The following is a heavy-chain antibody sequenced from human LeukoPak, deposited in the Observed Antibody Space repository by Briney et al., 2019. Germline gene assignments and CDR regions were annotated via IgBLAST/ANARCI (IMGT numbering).Heavy chain of an antibody. D-gene: IGHD6-19*01. CDR1: GGSITSYY. J-gene: IGHJ4*02. CDR2: IFYSGST. CDR3: ARRSSSLFYFDY. Sequence: PSETLSLTCTVSGGSITSYYWSWIRQPPGKGQEWIGHIFYSGSTKYNPSLKSRVTILVDTSKNQFSLKLSSVTAADTAVYYCARRSSSLFYFDYWGQGTLVTVSS. V-gene: IGHV4-59*08.